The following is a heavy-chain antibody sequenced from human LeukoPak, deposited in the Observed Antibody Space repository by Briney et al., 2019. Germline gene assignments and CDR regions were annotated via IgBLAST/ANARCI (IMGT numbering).Heavy chain of an antibody. CDR2: INPDGNEK. CDR3: SGRDSSRSPRAY. CDR1: GLTFTDFW. D-gene: IGHD2-2*01. Sequence: GGSLRLSCAASGLTFTDFWMNWVRLTPGRGLEWLANINPDGNEKYYEDSVKGRFAISRDNAKNEVYLEMNSLRAEDTGVYYCSGRDSSRSPRAYWGQGTLVSVSS. J-gene: IGHJ4*02. V-gene: IGHV3-7*01.